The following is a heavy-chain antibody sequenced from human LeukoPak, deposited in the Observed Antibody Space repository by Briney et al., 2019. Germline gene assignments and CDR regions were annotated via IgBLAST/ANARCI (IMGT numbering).Heavy chain of an antibody. D-gene: IGHD3-22*01. Sequence: GGSLRLSCAASGFTFNNYAMSWVRQAPGKGLEWVSTVSGSGRNTYYADSVKGRFTISRDNSKNTLYLQMNSLRDEDTAVYYCAREEYYYDSSGRGGDYWGQGTLVTVSS. V-gene: IGHV3-23*01. CDR1: GFTFNNYA. CDR3: AREEYYYDSSGRGGDY. J-gene: IGHJ4*02. CDR2: VSGSGRNT.